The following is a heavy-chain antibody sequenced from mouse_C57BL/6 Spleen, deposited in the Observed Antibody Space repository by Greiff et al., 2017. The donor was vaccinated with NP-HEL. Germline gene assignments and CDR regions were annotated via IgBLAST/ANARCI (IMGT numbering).Heavy chain of an antibody. D-gene: IGHD3-2*02. V-gene: IGHV1-15*01. Sequence: VQLQQSGAELVRPGASVTLSCKASGYTFTDYEMHWVKQTPVHGLEWIGAIDPETGGTAYNQKFKGKAILTADKSSSTAYMELRSLTSEDSAVYYCTRRWAAQAQDYWGQGTTLTVSS. CDR2: IDPETGGT. CDR3: TRRWAAQAQDY. CDR1: GYTFTDYE. J-gene: IGHJ2*01.